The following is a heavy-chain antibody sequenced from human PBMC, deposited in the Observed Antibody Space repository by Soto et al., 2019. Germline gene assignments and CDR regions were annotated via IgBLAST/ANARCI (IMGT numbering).Heavy chain of an antibody. J-gene: IGHJ4*02. CDR2: ISWNGGNI. CDR3: AKDIYSSSSGQDY. CDR1: GFTFDDHA. V-gene: IGHV3-9*01. D-gene: IGHD6-6*01. Sequence: EVQLVESGGGLVQPGRSLRLSCAASGFTFDDHAMHWVRQAPGKGLEWVSGISWNGGNIGYADSVKGRFTISRDNAKNSLFLQMNSLRADDTALYFCAKDIYSSSSGQDYWGQGTPVTVSS.